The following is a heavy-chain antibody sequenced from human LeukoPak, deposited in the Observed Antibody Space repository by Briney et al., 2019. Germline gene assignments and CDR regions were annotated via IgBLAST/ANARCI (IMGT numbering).Heavy chain of an antibody. J-gene: IGHJ4*02. V-gene: IGHV3-33*01. D-gene: IGHD1-26*01. CDR2: IWYDGSNK. Sequence: GGSLRLSCAASGFTFSSYGMHWVRQAPGKRLEWVAVIWYDGSNKYYADSVKGRFTISRDNSKNTLYLQMNSLRAEDTAVYYCARDSVGATNYWGQGTLVTVSS. CDR1: GFTFSSYG. CDR3: ARDSVGATNY.